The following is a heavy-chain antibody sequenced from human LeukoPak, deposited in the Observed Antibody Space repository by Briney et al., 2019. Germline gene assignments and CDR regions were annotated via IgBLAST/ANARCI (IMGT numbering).Heavy chain of an antibody. V-gene: IGHV4-59*11. J-gene: IGHJ5*02. Sequence: SETLSLTCTVSGGSISSHYWSWIRQPPGKGLEWIGYIYYSGSTNYNPSLKSRVTISVDTSKNQFSLKLSSVTAADTAVYYCARDQSRYCGGDCYSSFWIDPWGQGTLVTVSS. CDR2: IYYSGST. CDR3: ARDQSRYCGGDCYSSFWIDP. CDR1: GGSISSHY. D-gene: IGHD2-21*02.